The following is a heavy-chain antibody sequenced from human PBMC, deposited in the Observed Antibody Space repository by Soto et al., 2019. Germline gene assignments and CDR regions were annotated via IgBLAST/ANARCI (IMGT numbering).Heavy chain of an antibody. V-gene: IGHV5-51*01. Sequence: GESLKISCKGSGYSFTNYWIGWERQMPGKGLGLMGIIYPGDSDTRYSPSFQGQVTVSDDKSITTAYLQWHSLKASDTAMYYCARQPYSSSSFDYWGQGTLVTVSS. CDR3: ARQPYSSSSFDY. CDR1: GYSFTNYW. D-gene: IGHD6-6*01. J-gene: IGHJ4*02. CDR2: IYPGDSDT.